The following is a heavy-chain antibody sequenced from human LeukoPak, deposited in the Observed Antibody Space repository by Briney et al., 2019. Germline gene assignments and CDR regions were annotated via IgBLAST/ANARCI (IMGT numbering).Heavy chain of an antibody. CDR2: IYTSGST. J-gene: IGHJ4*02. CDR1: GGSISSGSYY. D-gene: IGHD5-18*01. Sequence: SETLTLTCTVSGGSISSGSYYWSWIRQPAGKGLEWIGRIYTSGSTNYNPSLKSRVTISVDTSKNQFSLKLSSVTAADTAVYYCAKAHPAAIIVPVDYWGLGTLVTVSS. CDR3: AKAHPAAIIVPVDY. V-gene: IGHV4-61*02.